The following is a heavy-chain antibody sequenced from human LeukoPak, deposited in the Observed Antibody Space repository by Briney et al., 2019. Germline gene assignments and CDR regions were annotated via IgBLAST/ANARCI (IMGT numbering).Heavy chain of an antibody. J-gene: IGHJ4*02. Sequence: PETLSLTCTVSGGSISSYYWSWVRQPPGKGLEWIGYIYYSGSTNYNPSLKSRVTISVDTSKNQFSLKLSSVTAADTAVYYCARLRGYRYTLDYWGQGTLVTVSS. CDR2: IYYSGST. V-gene: IGHV4-59*01. CDR3: ARLRGYRYTLDY. D-gene: IGHD3-16*02. CDR1: GGSISSYY.